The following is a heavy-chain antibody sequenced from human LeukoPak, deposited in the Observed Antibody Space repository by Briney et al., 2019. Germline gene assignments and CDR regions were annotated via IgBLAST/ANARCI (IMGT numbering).Heavy chain of an antibody. Sequence: SETLSLTCTVSGGSISSCYWSWIRQPPGKGLERLGYIYYCGSTDYNPPLKSRLTISVDLSKNQFSLKLSSVTAADTDVYYCARDLVPGTTGYWGQGTLVTVSS. CDR3: ARDLVPGTTGY. CDR2: IYYCGST. V-gene: IGHV4-59*13. D-gene: IGHD1-1*01. CDR1: GGSISSCY. J-gene: IGHJ4*02.